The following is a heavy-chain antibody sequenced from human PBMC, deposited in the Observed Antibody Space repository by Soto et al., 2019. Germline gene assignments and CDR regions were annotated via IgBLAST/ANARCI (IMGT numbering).Heavy chain of an antibody. CDR1: GYTFTSYG. J-gene: IGHJ3*02. D-gene: IGHD1-26*01. CDR3: ARVFPFQPFYSVSYTIPLGAFDI. Sequence: ASVKVSCKASGYTFTSYGITWVRQTPGQGLEGMGWISAYNGNTNYAQKLQGRVTMTTDASTSSAYMELRSLRSDDTAVYYCARVFPFQPFYSVSYTIPLGAFDIWGQGTMVTVSS. CDR2: ISAYNGNT. V-gene: IGHV1-18*01.